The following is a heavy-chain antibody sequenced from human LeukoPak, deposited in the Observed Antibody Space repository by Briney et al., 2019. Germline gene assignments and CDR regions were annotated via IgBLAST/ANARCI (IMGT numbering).Heavy chain of an antibody. CDR3: AKRSGPGYSSSWLGGY. CDR2: ISGSGGST. Sequence: GGSLRLSCAASGFTFSSYAMSWVRQAPGKGLEWVSAISGSGGSTYYADSVKGRFTISRDNSKNTLYLQMNSLRAEDTAVYYCAKRSGPGYSSSWLGGYWGQGTLVTVSS. CDR1: GFTFSSYA. J-gene: IGHJ4*02. V-gene: IGHV3-23*01. D-gene: IGHD6-13*01.